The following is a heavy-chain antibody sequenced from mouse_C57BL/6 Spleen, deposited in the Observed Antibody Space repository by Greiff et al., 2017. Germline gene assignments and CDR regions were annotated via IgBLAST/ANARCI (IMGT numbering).Heavy chain of an antibody. Sequence: EVQLQESGGGLVQPKGSLKLSCAASGFTFNTYAMHWVRQAPGKGLEWVARIRSKSSNYATYYADSVKDRFTISRDDSQSMLYLQMNNLKTEDTAMYYCVREGGYDYVGYFDVWGTGTTVTVSS. V-gene: IGHV10-3*01. J-gene: IGHJ1*03. CDR1: GFTFNTYA. D-gene: IGHD2-4*01. CDR2: IRSKSSNYAT. CDR3: VREGGYDYVGYFDV.